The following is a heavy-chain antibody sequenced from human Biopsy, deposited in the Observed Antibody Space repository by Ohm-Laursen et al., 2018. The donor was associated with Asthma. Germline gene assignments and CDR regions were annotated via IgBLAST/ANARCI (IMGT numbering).Heavy chain of an antibody. D-gene: IGHD1-20*01. V-gene: IGHV3-53*01. CDR1: GFAVSRDH. J-gene: IGHJ4*02. Sequence: SLRLSCAATGFAVSRDHMFCVRQAPGKGLEWVSVIYSGGTSHTADSVRGRFTISRDYSKNTLYLQMHSLRAEDTAVYYCARGDRSNWSHYYFDYWGQGTLVTVSS. CDR2: IYSGGTS. CDR3: ARGDRSNWSHYYFDY.